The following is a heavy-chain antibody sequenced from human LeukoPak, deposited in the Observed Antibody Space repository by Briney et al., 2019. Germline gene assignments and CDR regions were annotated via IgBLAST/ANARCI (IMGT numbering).Heavy chain of an antibody. CDR1: GGSFSGYY. V-gene: IGHV4-34*01. CDR3: ARVTPYYYDSSGYLNFDY. J-gene: IGHJ4*02. CDR2: XNHSGST. Sequence: SETLSLTCAVYGGSFSGYYWSWIRQPXXXXXXXIGEXNHSGSTNYNPSLKSRVTISVDTSKNQFSLKLSSVTAADTAVYYCARVTPYYYDSSGYLNFDYWGQGTLVTVSS. D-gene: IGHD3-22*01.